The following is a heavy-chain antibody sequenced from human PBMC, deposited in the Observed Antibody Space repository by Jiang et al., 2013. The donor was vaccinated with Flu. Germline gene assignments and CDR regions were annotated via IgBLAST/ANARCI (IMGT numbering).Heavy chain of an antibody. Sequence: QTLSLTCTVSGGSISSYYWSWIRQPPGKGLEWIGYIYYSGSTNYNPSLKGRVTISVDTSKNQFSLKLSSVTAADTAVYYCARDRVGATPFDYWGQGTLVTVSS. D-gene: IGHD1-26*01. CDR2: IYYSGST. CDR1: GGSISSYY. CDR3: ARDRVGATPFDY. V-gene: IGHV4-59*01. J-gene: IGHJ4*02.